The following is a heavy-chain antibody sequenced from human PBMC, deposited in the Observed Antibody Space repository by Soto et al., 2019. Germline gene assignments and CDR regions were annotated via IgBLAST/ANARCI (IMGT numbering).Heavy chain of an antibody. CDR2: ISGSGGST. D-gene: IGHD2-15*01. CDR1: GFTFSSYA. Sequence: EVQLLESGGGLVQPGGSLRLSCAASGFTFSSYAMSWVRQAPGKGLEWVSAISGSGGSTYYADSVKGRFTISRDNSKNTLYLQMNSLRAEDTAVYYCARGRYCSGGSCRSLDYWGQGTLVTVSS. V-gene: IGHV3-23*01. CDR3: ARGRYCSGGSCRSLDY. J-gene: IGHJ4*02.